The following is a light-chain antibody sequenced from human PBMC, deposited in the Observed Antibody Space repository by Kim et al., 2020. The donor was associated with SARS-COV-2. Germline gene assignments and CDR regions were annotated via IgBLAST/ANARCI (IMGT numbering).Light chain of an antibody. CDR3: QQVNYVPFT. CDR2: AAS. J-gene: IGKJ3*01. V-gene: IGKV1-9*01. Sequence: IQLTQSPSSLSAPVGDRVTITCRASQGIGDYLVWYQQKPGRAPKTLIYAASTLQRGVPSRFSGSVSGTDFTLTISSLQPEDFATYHCQQVNYVPFTFGPGTKVDIK. CDR1: QGIGDY.